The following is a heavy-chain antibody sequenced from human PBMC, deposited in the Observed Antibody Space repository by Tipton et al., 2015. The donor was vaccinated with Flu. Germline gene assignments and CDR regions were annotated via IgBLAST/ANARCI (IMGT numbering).Heavy chain of an antibody. CDR1: GYNFSRYW. J-gene: IGHJ4*02. V-gene: IGHV5-51*01. Sequence: MQLVQSGAEVKKPGESLRISCKGSGYNFSRYWIGWLRQMPGKGLEWMGIIYPGDSDTRYSPSFQGQVTISADKSISGAYLQWSGLKASDAAMYYCARQGYDLWIGPDSYFDYWGQGTLVTVSS. CDR2: IYPGDSDT. D-gene: IGHD3-3*01. CDR3: ARQGYDLWIGPDSYFDY.